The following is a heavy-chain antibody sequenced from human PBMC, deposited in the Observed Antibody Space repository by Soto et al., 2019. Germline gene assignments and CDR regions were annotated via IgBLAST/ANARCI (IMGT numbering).Heavy chain of an antibody. J-gene: IGHJ6*02. V-gene: IGHV5-10-1*01. CDR1: GYSFTSYW. D-gene: IGHD3-3*01. CDR3: ASARFGVVTDYYYYGMDV. CDR2: IDPSDSYT. Sequence: GASLKISCKGSGYSFTSYWISWVRQMPGKGLEWMGRIDPSDSYTNYSPSFQGHVNISADKSISTAYLQWSSLKASDTAMYYCASARFGVVTDYYYYGMDVWGQGTTVTVSS.